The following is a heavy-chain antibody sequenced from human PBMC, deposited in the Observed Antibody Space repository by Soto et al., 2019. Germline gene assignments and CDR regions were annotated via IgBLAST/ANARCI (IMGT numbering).Heavy chain of an antibody. V-gene: IGHV1-69*13. D-gene: IGHD3-3*01. Sequence: SVKVSCKASGGTFSSYAISWVRQAPGQGLEWMGGIIPIFGTANYAQRFQGRVTITADESTSTAYMELSSLRSEDTAVYYCARGGYDDFWSGYLDYYYGMDVWGQGTTVTVSS. CDR3: ARGGYDDFWSGYLDYYYGMDV. CDR2: IIPIFGTA. CDR1: GGTFSSYA. J-gene: IGHJ6*02.